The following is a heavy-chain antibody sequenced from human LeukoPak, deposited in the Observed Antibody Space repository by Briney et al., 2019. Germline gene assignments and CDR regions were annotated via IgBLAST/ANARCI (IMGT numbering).Heavy chain of an antibody. J-gene: IGHJ4*02. CDR1: GYTFTGYY. CDR2: INPSGGST. CDR3: ARGGSEQLSPPFDS. V-gene: IGHV1-46*01. D-gene: IGHD3-10*01. Sequence: GASVKVSCKASGYTFTGYYMHWVRQAPGQGLEWMGWINPSGGSTNYAQKFQGRVTMTRDTSTSTAYMELSSLRSGDTAFYYCARGGSEQLSPPFDSWGQGTLVTVSS.